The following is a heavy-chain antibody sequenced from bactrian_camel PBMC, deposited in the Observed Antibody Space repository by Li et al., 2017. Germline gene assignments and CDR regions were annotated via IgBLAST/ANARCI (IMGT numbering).Heavy chain of an antibody. CDR3: AADLRWAGYVRCAAGWTGDFAY. J-gene: IGHJ6*01. V-gene: IGHV3S40*01. Sequence: DVQLVESGGGSMHSGGSLRLACQASGNTYSYNCMGWVRQRPNSERGGIAAIYTGGGTTYYADSVKGRFTISQERASNTVYLQMNNLQPEDTAMYYCAADLRWAGYVRCAAGWTGDFAYWGHGTQVTVS. CDR1: GNTYSYNC. D-gene: IGHD1*01. CDR2: IYTGGGTT.